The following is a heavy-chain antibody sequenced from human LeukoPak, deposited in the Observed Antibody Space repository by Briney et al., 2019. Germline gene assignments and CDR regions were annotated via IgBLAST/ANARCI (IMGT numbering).Heavy chain of an antibody. Sequence: GGSLRLSCAASGFTFSSYNMNWVRQAPGKGLEWVSSISSSNSYIYYADSVKGRFTISRDNAKNSLYLQMNSLRAEDTAVYYCARDLLGYNYYYMDVWGKGTTVTVSS. D-gene: IGHD3-16*02. J-gene: IGHJ6*03. CDR1: GFTFSSYN. CDR3: ARDLLGYNYYYMDV. CDR2: ISSSNSYI. V-gene: IGHV3-21*01.